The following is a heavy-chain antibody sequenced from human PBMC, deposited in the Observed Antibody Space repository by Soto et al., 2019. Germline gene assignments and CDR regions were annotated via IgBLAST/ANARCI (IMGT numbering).Heavy chain of an antibody. V-gene: IGHV4-59*01. CDR3: DGSGWD. CDR1: GGSISSYY. CDR2: IYDSGTA. Sequence: QVQLQESGPGLVKPSETLSLTCTVSGGSISSYYWSWIRQPPGKGLEWIGHIYDSGTANYNPSLKSRVTVSVDTSKNQFSLTLSSVAAADTAMYYCDGSGWDWGQGTLVTVSS. J-gene: IGHJ4*02. D-gene: IGHD6-19*01.